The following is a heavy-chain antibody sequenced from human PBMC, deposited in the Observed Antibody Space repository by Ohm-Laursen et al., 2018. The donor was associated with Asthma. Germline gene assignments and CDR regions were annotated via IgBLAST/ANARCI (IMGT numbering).Heavy chain of an antibody. CDR2: MHSSGGA. CDR1: GGSVSGYY. J-gene: IGHJ4*02. V-gene: IGHV4-59*02. CDR3: ARLDWVRSMFDS. Sequence: GTLSLTCTVSGGSVSGYYWSWIRQPPGRGLEWIAYMHSSGGANYNPSLQSRVTLSVDTSKNQVSLRLSSVTAADTALYFCARLDWVRSMFDSWGPGIQVLVSS. D-gene: IGHD3-9*01.